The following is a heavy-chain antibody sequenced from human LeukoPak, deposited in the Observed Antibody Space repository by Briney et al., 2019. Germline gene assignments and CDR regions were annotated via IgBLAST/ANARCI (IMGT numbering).Heavy chain of an antibody. V-gene: IGHV4-39*07. CDR2: IYYSGST. CDR1: GSSISNYY. D-gene: IGHD6-13*01. J-gene: IGHJ3*02. Sequence: SETLSLTCTVSGSSISNYYWGWIRQAPGKGLEWIGSIYYSGSTYYNPSLKSRVTISVDTSKNQFSLKLSSVTSADTAVYYCARDLYSSRTNDAFVIWGQGTMVTVSS. CDR3: ARDLYSSRTNDAFVI.